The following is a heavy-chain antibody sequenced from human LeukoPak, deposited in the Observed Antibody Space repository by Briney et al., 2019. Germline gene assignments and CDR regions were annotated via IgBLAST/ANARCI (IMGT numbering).Heavy chain of an antibody. J-gene: IGHJ6*02. Sequence: SVKVSCKASGGTFSSYAISWVRQAPGQGLEWMGGIIPIFGTANYAQKFQGRVTITADESTSTAYMELSSLRSEDTAVYYCARVAYPRGSICSGGSCYYGMDVWGQGTTVTVSS. CDR3: ARVAYPRGSICSGGSCYYGMDV. CDR2: IIPIFGTA. D-gene: IGHD2-15*01. V-gene: IGHV1-69*13. CDR1: GGTFSSYA.